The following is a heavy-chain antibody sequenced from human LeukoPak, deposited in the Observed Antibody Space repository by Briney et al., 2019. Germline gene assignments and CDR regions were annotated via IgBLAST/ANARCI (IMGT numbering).Heavy chain of an antibody. D-gene: IGHD5-12*01. Sequence: SETPSLTCAVYGGSFSGYYWSWIRQPPGKGLEWIGEINHSGSTNYNPSLKSRVTISVDTSKNQFSLKLSSVTAADTAGYYCARGYSGYALPFDIWGQGTMVTVSS. CDR3: ARGYSGYALPFDI. J-gene: IGHJ3*02. CDR1: GGSFSGYY. CDR2: INHSGST. V-gene: IGHV4-34*01.